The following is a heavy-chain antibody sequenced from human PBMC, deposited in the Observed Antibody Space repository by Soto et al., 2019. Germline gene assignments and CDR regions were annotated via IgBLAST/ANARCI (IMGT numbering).Heavy chain of an antibody. CDR1: GGSISSSSYY. CDR2: IYYSGST. D-gene: IGHD1-26*01. V-gene: IGHV4-39*01. CDR3: ASLGVGWVGAIADYYYGMDV. J-gene: IGHJ6*02. Sequence: QLQLQESGPGLVKPSETLSLTCTVSGGSISSSSYYWGWIRQPPGKGLEWIGSIYYSGSTYYNPSLKSRVTISVETSKNQFSLKLSSVTAADTAVYYCASLGVGWVGAIADYYYGMDVWGQGTTVTVSS.